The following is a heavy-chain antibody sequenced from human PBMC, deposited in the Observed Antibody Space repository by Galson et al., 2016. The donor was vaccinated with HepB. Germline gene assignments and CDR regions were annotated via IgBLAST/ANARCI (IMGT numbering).Heavy chain of an antibody. CDR2: INSDGSST. Sequence: SLRLSCAASGFTFSSYWMRWVRQAPGKGLVWVSRINSDGSSTSYADSVKGRFTISRDNAKNTLYLQMNSLRAEDTAVYYCAKVRQLAYSYGMDVWGQGTTVTVSS. D-gene: IGHD6-6*01. V-gene: IGHV3-74*01. CDR1: GFTFSSYW. J-gene: IGHJ6*02. CDR3: AKVRQLAYSYGMDV.